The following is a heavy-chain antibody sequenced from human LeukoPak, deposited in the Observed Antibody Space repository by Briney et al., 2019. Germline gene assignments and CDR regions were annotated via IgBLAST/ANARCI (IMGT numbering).Heavy chain of an antibody. J-gene: IGHJ4*02. CDR1: GLTFSNYW. CDR2: IDQDGTLK. CDR3: ARALSGYAYYFDC. Sequence: PGGSLRLSCAASGLTFSNYWMSWVRQAPGKGLEWVANIDQDGTLKYYVDSVKGRFTISRDNAKNSLYPQMNSLRAEDTAVYYCARALSGYAYYFDCWGQGTLVTVSS. D-gene: IGHD5-12*01. V-gene: IGHV3-7*04.